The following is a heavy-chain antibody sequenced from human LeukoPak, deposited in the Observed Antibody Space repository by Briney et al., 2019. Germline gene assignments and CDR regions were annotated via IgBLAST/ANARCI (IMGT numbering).Heavy chain of an antibody. CDR1: GYTFTSYY. CDR2: INLSGGST. J-gene: IGHJ4*02. V-gene: IGHV1-46*01. Sequence: AASVKVSCKASGYTFTSYYMHWVRQAPGQGLEWMGIINLSGGSTSYAQKFQGRVTMTRDMSTSTVYMELSSLRSEDTAVYYCARGLIVGATWTREYYFDYWGQGTLVTVSS. CDR3: ARGLIVGATWTREYYFDY. D-gene: IGHD1-26*01.